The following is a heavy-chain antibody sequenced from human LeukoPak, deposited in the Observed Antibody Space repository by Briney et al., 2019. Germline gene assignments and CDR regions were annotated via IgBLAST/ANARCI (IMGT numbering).Heavy chain of an antibody. J-gene: IGHJ5*02. CDR2: ISSSGNTK. CDR1: GFTFSSYE. D-gene: IGHD1-26*01. Sequence: PGGPLRLSCAASGFTFSSYEMNWVRQAPGKGLEWVSYISSSGNTKHYADSVKGRFTISRDNAENSLYLQMNSLRAEDTALYYCAKVRSNYHWFAPWGQGTLVTVSS. CDR3: AKVRSNYHWFAP. V-gene: IGHV3-48*03.